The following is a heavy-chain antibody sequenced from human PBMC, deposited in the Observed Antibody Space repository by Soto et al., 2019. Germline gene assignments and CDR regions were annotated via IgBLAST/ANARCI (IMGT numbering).Heavy chain of an antibody. CDR1: GITFSSFA. Sequence: EAQLLESGGDLVQPGGSLRLSCAASGITFSSFAMSWVRQAPGKGLEWVSAIGAGSAGTHYADSVKGRFTISRDDSKNTLYLQMDSLRAEDTAVYYCAAPRVPVDRTRYFDPWGQGTPVTVSP. CDR2: IGAGSAGT. V-gene: IGHV3-23*01. D-gene: IGHD6-19*01. J-gene: IGHJ5*02. CDR3: AAPRVPVDRTRYFDP.